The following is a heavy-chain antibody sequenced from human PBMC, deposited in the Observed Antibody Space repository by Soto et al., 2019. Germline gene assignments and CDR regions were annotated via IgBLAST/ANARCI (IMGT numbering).Heavy chain of an antibody. CDR2: ISGSGDSP. D-gene: IGHD1-26*01. CDR1: GFTFSSYA. J-gene: IGHJ4*02. V-gene: IGHV3-23*01. CDR3: ARRGSGSYYDY. Sequence: EVQLLESGGGLVQPGGSLRLSCAASGFTFSSYAMRWVRQAPGTGLEWVSAISGSGDSPYYAASVKGRFTTSRDNSKNTLYLQMNSLRAEDTAVYYCARRGSGSYYDYWGQGTLVTVSS.